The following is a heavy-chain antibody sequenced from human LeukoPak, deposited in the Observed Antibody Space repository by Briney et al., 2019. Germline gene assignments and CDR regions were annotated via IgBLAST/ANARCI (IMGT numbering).Heavy chain of an antibody. Sequence: GGSLRLSCAASGFTFSSYAMSWVRQAPGKGLEWVSAISGSGGSTYYADSVKGRFTISRDNSKNTLYLQMNSLRAEDTAVYYCTKDLAGVVIILFDYWGQGTLVTVSS. D-gene: IGHD3-3*01. CDR1: GFTFSSYA. CDR3: TKDLAGVVIILFDY. V-gene: IGHV3-23*01. CDR2: ISGSGGST. J-gene: IGHJ4*02.